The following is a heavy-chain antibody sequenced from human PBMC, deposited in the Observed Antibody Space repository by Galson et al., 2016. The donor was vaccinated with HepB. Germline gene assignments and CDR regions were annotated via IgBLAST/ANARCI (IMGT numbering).Heavy chain of an antibody. CDR2: INRNGNT. V-gene: IGHV4-34*01. J-gene: IGHJ4*02. CDR1: GESFRDYY. CDR3: ARGYGDTIFGPRERPNDF. Sequence: ATLSLTCAVHGESFRDYYWTWIRQPPGKGLEWIGEINRNGNTNYNPSLKSRVTISVDKSKKQFSLKKTSVTAADTAVYYCARGYGDTIFGPRERPNDFWGQGTPVTVSS. D-gene: IGHD3-3*01.